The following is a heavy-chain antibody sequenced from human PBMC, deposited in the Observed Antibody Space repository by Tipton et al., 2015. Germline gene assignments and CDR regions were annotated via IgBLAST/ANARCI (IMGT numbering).Heavy chain of an antibody. V-gene: IGHV4-61*01. CDR1: GCSVSSGSYY. CDR2: ISYSETS. D-gene: IGHD5-24*01. J-gene: IGHJ6*02. CDR3: ARDLEHGMDV. Sequence: LRLSCTVSGCSVSSGSYYWSWTRQPPGKGLEWIGYISYSETSHYNPSLKSRVTISIDTSKNQFSLKLTSVTAADTAVYYCARDLEHGMDVWGQGTTVTVSS.